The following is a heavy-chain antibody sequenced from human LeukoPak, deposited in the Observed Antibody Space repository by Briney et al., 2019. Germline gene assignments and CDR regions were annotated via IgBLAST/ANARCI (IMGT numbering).Heavy chain of an antibody. CDR1: GFTFSSYA. CDR3: AKQSDSYAYRAYDY. Sequence: GGSLRLSFAASGFTFSSYAMGWVRQAPGKGLEWVSAISGSGGVTYYADSVKGRFTISRDNSKNTLYLQMNSLRAKDTAVYYCAKQSDSYAYRAYDYWGQGTLVTVSS. D-gene: IGHD5-18*01. CDR2: ISGSGGVT. J-gene: IGHJ4*02. V-gene: IGHV3-23*01.